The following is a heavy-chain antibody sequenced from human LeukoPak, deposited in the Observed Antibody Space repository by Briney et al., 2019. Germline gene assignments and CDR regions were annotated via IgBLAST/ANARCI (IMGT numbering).Heavy chain of an antibody. J-gene: IGHJ4*02. D-gene: IGHD1-26*01. V-gene: IGHV3-7*01. CDR3: ARDKIVGATHFDY. CDR1: GFSFSNYW. CDR2: IGQDGSEN. Sequence: PGGSLRLSCAASGFSFSNYWMSWVRQAPGKGLEWVANIGQDGSENYYVDSVKGRFTISRDNARNSLYLQMNSLRAEDTAVYYCARDKIVGATHFDYWGQGTLVTVSS.